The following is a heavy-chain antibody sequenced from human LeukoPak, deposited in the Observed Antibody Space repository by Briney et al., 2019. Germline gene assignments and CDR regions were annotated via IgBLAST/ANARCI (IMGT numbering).Heavy chain of an antibody. Sequence: SETLSLTCAVSGGSISSGGYSWSWIRQPPGKGLEWIGYIYYSGSTNYNPSLKSRVTISVDTSKNQFSLKLSSVTAADTAVYCCARDVDIWGQGTMVTVSS. V-gene: IGHV4-61*08. J-gene: IGHJ3*02. CDR1: GGSISSGGYS. CDR3: ARDVDI. CDR2: IYYSGST.